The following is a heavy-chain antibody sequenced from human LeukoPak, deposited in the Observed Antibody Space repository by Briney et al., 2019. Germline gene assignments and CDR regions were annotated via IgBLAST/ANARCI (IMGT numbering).Heavy chain of an antibody. V-gene: IGHV3-74*01. Sequence: PGGPLTLSCAASGFPFSSYWKHWLRQVPGRGLVWVSRINSDESTTRYAHSVKGRFTLSRDSAKNTLYPQMNSLRADDTAVYYCGRDLTHRWGQGTLGTVSS. CDR3: GRDLTHR. J-gene: IGHJ5*02. CDR1: GFPFSSYW. CDR2: INSDESTT.